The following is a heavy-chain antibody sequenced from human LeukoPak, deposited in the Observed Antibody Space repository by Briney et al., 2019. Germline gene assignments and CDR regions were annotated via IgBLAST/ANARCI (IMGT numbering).Heavy chain of an antibody. D-gene: IGHD6-19*01. V-gene: IGHV3-21*01. CDR2: ISSSSSYI. J-gene: IGHJ4*02. CDR1: GFTFSSYS. CDR3: ARDGPSSGWYEAFDY. Sequence: GGSLRPSCAASGFTFSSYSMNWVRQAPGKGLEWVSSISSSSSYIYYADSVKGRFTISRDNAKNSLYLQMNSLRAEDTAVYYCARDGPSSGWYEAFDYWGQGTLVTVSS.